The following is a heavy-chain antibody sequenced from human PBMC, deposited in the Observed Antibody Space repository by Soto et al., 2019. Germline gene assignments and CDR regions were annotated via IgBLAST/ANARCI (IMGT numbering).Heavy chain of an antibody. CDR2: IIPIFGTA. J-gene: IGHJ5*02. Sequence: QVQLVQSGAEAKKPGSSVKVSCKASGGTFSSYAISWVRQAPGQGLEWMGGIIPIFGTANYAQKFQGRVTITADESTSTAYMELSSLRSEDTALYYCARWGDIVLVPTAISWFDPWGQGTLVTVSS. D-gene: IGHD2-2*01. V-gene: IGHV1-69*12. CDR3: ARWGDIVLVPTAISWFDP. CDR1: GGTFSSYA.